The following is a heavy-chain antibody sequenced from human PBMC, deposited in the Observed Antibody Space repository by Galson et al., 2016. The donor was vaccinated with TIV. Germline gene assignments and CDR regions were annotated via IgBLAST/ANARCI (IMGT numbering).Heavy chain of an antibody. J-gene: IGHJ4*02. V-gene: IGHV4-39*01. CDR1: GGSVSSGGFS. CDR3: ARQRLTMISRFES. D-gene: IGHD3-22*01. Sequence: ETLSLTCTVSGGSVSSGGFSWSWIRQPPGKGLEWIGSLYYSGSTYYNPSLKSRVTISVDTSKNQFSLSLSSVTAADTAVFYCARQRLTMISRFESWGQGTQVTVSS. CDR2: LYYSGST.